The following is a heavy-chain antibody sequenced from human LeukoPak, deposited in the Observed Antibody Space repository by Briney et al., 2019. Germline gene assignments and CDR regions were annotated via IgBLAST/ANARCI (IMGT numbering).Heavy chain of an antibody. J-gene: IGHJ4*02. CDR1: GFTFSSYS. CDR2: ISSSSSYI. V-gene: IGHV3-21*01. D-gene: IGHD2-21*02. CDR3: ARDPPSLSPTYCGGDCPGFDY. Sequence: PGGSLRLSCAASGFTFSSYSMNWVRQAPGKGLEWVSSISSSSSYIYYADSVKGRFTISRDNAKNSLYLQMNSLRAEDTAVYYCARDPPSLSPTYCGGDCPGFDYWGQGTLVTVSS.